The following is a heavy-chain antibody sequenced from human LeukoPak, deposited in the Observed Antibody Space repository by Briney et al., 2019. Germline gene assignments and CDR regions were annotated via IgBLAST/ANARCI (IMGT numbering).Heavy chain of an antibody. Sequence: ASVKVSCKASGGTFSSYAISWVRQAPGQGLEWMGGIIPIFGTANYAQKFQGRVTITADESTSTAYMELSSLRSEDTAVYYCAGVDTAMVNFDYWGQGTLVTVPS. V-gene: IGHV1-69*13. CDR3: AGVDTAMVNFDY. CDR2: IIPIFGTA. J-gene: IGHJ4*02. CDR1: GGTFSSYA. D-gene: IGHD5-18*01.